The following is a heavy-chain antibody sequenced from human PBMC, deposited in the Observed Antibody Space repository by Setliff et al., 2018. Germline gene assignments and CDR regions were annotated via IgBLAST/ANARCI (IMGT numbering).Heavy chain of an antibody. D-gene: IGHD1-26*01. CDR2: IYYSGST. CDR3: ARLMGANGGGTSY. CDR1: GGSISSSSYY. J-gene: IGHJ4*02. Sequence: SETLSLTCTVSGGSISSSSYYWGWIRQPPGKGLEWIGSIYYSGSTYYNPSLKSRVTISVDTSKNQFSLKLSSVTAADTAVYYCARLMGANGGGTSYWGQGTLVTGSS. V-gene: IGHV4-39*01.